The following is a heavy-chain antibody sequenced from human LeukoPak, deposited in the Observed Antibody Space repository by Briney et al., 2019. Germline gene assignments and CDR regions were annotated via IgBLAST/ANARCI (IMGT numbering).Heavy chain of an antibody. J-gene: IGHJ4*02. V-gene: IGHV3-74*01. CDR1: GFIFSSTW. CDR3: ATAGNYRFDY. Sequence: PGGSLRLSCAGSGFIFSSTWMHCVRQAPGEGLVWVSRINSDGSTINYADSVKGRLTISRDNAKDTLYLQMNSLRVEDTALYFCATAGNYRFDYWGQGTLVTVSS. CDR2: INSDGSTI. D-gene: IGHD1-7*01.